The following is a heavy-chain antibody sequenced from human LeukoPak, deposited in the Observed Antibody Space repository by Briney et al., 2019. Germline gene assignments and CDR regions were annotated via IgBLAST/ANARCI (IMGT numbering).Heavy chain of an antibody. CDR1: GYSISSGYY. V-gene: IGHV4-38-2*01. Sequence: SETLSLTCAVSGYSISSGYYWGWIRQPPGKGLEWIGSIYHNGSTYYNPSLKGRVTISVDTSKDQFSLKLSSVTAADTAVYYCARILRAVAGTKDYWGQGTLVTVSS. J-gene: IGHJ4*02. D-gene: IGHD6-19*01. CDR3: ARILRAVAGTKDY. CDR2: IYHNGST.